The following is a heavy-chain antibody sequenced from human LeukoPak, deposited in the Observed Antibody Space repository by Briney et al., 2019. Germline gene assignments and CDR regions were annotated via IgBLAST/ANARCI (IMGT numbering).Heavy chain of an antibody. Sequence: GGSLRLSCAASGFTFSSYAMSWVRQAPGKGLEWVSAISGSGGSTYYADSVKGRFTISRDNSKNTLYLQMNSLRAEDTAVYYCAKGPTYYDFWSGYLIPYYYGMDVWGQGTTVTVSS. CDR1: GFTFSSYA. J-gene: IGHJ6*02. CDR2: ISGSGGST. V-gene: IGHV3-23*01. D-gene: IGHD3-3*01. CDR3: AKGPTYYDFWSGYLIPYYYGMDV.